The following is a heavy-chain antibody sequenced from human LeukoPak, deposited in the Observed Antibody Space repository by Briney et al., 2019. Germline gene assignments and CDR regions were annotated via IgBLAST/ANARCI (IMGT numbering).Heavy chain of an antibody. CDR3: AKEPREYCSSTSCPNWFDS. CDR2: ISARGGTT. CDR1: GFTFNNYA. Sequence: GGSLRLSCAASGFTFNNYAMSWVRQAPGEGLEWVSAISARGGTTYYADSVKGRFTISRDNSENTLFLQMNSLRAEDTAVYYCAKEPREYCSSTSCPNWFDSWGQGTLVTVSS. D-gene: IGHD2-2*01. V-gene: IGHV3-23*01. J-gene: IGHJ5*01.